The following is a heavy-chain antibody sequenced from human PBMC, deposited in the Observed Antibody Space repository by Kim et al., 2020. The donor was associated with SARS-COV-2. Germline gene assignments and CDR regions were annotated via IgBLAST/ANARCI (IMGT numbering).Heavy chain of an antibody. J-gene: IGHJ6*02. CDR2: INTNTGNP. Sequence: ASVKVSCKASGYTFTSYAMNWVRQAPGQGLEWMGWINTNTGNPTYAQGFTGRFVFSLDTSVSTAYLQISSLKAEDTAVYYCARDDSLSYYYYYYGMDVWGQGTTVTVSS. D-gene: IGHD2-21*01. CDR1: GYTFTSYA. V-gene: IGHV7-4-1*02. CDR3: ARDDSLSYYYYYYGMDV.